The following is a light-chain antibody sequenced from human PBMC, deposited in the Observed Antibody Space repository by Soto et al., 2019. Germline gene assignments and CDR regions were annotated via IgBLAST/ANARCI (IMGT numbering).Light chain of an antibody. CDR1: QSVNTN. V-gene: IGKV3-15*01. CDR3: QQYFNWRWT. CDR2: GAS. Sequence: EIVMTQSPATLSVSPGERATLSCRASQSVNTNLAWYQQKPGQAPRHLIYGASSRATGIPARFSGSGSGTEFTLTISSPQSEDFAVYFCQQYFNWRWTFGQGTKVEIK. J-gene: IGKJ1*01.